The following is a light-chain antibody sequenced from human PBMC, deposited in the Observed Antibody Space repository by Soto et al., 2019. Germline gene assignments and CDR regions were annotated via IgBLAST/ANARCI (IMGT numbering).Light chain of an antibody. Sequence: QSVLTQPPSASGTPGQRVTISCSGSSSNIGSNTVNWYHQLPGTAPKLLIYSNNQRPSGVPDRFSGSKSGTSASLAISGLQSEDEADYYCAAWDDSLNAVVFGGGTKLTVL. V-gene: IGLV1-44*01. CDR3: AAWDDSLNAVV. J-gene: IGLJ2*01. CDR1: SSNIGSNT. CDR2: SNN.